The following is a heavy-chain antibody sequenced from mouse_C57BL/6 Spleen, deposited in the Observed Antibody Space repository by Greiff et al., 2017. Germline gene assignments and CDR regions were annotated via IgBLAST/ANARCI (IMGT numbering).Heavy chain of an antibody. Sequence: VQLQQPGAELVMPGASVKLSCKASGYTFTSYWMHWVKQRPGQGLEWIGEIDPSDSYTNYNQKFKGKSTLTVDKSSSTAYMQLSSLTSEDSAVYYCARGGDGYYGDYWGQGTTLTVSS. CDR3: ARGGDGYYGDY. CDR2: IDPSDSYT. CDR1: GYTFTSYW. V-gene: IGHV1-69*01. J-gene: IGHJ2*01. D-gene: IGHD2-3*01.